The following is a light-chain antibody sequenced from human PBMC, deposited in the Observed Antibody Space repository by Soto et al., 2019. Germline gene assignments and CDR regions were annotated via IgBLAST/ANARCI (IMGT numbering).Light chain of an antibody. CDR2: DAS. CDR3: LQYDTWPPGT. Sequence: ILMPQSPATLSVSPGGRATLSCRASEDVSSKLAWYQQKPGLPPRLVIYDASTRATGIPGRFSGSGSGKDFTLTISGLQSEDFAIYYCLQYDTWPPGTFGQGTKVDIK. J-gene: IGKJ1*01. V-gene: IGKV3-15*01. CDR1: EDVSSK.